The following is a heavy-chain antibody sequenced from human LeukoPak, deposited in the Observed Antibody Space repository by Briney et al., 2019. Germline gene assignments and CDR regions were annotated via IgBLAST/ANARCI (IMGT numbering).Heavy chain of an antibody. V-gene: IGHV4-59*08. CDR2: IYYSGII. D-gene: IGHD6-13*01. J-gene: IGHJ4*02. CDR3: ASAPYISRWRHFDY. Sequence: SETLSLTCTVSGVSIRSYYWTLIRQPPGKGLEWIGYIYYSGIINYNTSLKSRVTISVDTSKNQFSLKLSSVTAADTAVYYCASAPYISRWRHFDYWSQGTLVTVSS. CDR1: GVSIRSYY.